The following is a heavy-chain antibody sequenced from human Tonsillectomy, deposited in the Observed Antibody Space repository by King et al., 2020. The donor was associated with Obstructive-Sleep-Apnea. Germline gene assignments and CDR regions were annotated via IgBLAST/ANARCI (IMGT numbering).Heavy chain of an antibody. Sequence: VQLQQWGAGLLKPSETLSLTCAVYGGSLSNNYWSWIRQPPGKGLECIGEINHSGSTNYNPSLKSRVTISVDTSKNQFSLNLSSVTAADTAVYYCARRSMVRGATVMNYWGQGALVTVSS. D-gene: IGHD3-10*01. CDR1: GGSLSNNY. V-gene: IGHV4-34*01. CDR3: ARRSMVRGATVMNY. CDR2: INHSGST. J-gene: IGHJ4*02.